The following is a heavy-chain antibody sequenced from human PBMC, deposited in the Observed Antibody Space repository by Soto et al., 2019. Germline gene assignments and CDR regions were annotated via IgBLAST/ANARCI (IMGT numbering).Heavy chain of an antibody. CDR3: ARSQGGSSSLDIYYYYYYGIDV. Sequence: QVQLVQSGAEVKKPGSSVKVSCKAPGGTFSSYAISWVRQAPGQGLEWMGGVIPIFGTAKYAQKFQGRVTITADESTSTGYVELRSLRSEDTAVYYCARSQGGSSSLDIYYYYYYGIDVWGQGTTVTVSS. CDR2: VIPIFGTA. V-gene: IGHV1-69*01. J-gene: IGHJ6*02. D-gene: IGHD2-15*01. CDR1: GGTFSSYA.